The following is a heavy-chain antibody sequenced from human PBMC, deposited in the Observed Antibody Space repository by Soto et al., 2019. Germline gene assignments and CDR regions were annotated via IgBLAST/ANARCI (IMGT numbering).Heavy chain of an antibody. Sequence: GSLRLSCAASGFTFSSYAMSWVRQAPGKGLEWVSAISGSGGSTYYADSVKGRFTISRDNSKNTLYLQMNSLRAEDTAVYYCTTEGPGYCSGGSCQAFDYWGPGTLVTVS. V-gene: IGHV3-23*01. CDR2: ISGSGGST. J-gene: IGHJ4*02. D-gene: IGHD2-15*01. CDR3: TTEGPGYCSGGSCQAFDY. CDR1: GFTFSSYA.